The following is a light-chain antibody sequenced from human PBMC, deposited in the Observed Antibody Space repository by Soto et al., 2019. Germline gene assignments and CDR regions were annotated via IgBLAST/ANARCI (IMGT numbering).Light chain of an antibody. CDR2: RTS. CDR3: QQYDDWLRLT. V-gene: IGKV3-15*01. CDR1: QSISSN. Sequence: EIVMTQSPATLSVSTGERATLSCRASQSISSNLAWYQQKPGQAPRLLMFRTSSRATGFPARFSGSGSGTEFNLTISSLQSEDFAVYFCQQYDDWLRLTFGGGTKVDIK. J-gene: IGKJ4*01.